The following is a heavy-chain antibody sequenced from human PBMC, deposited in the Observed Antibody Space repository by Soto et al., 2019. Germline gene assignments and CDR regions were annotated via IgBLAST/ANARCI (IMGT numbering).Heavy chain of an antibody. CDR3: VSQRTTVPTQAYFDY. CDR1: GGYVTNSSYY. CDR2: VYYRGRS. Sequence: SETLSLTCTVSGGYVTNSSYYWGWIRQSPGKGLEWIGSVYYRGRSYSKSSVKSRVTISVDTFKIRFSLSVNSVTASDTAVYFCVSQRTTVPTQAYFDYWGPGALVTVSS. V-gene: IGHV4-39*01. J-gene: IGHJ4*02. D-gene: IGHD4-17*01.